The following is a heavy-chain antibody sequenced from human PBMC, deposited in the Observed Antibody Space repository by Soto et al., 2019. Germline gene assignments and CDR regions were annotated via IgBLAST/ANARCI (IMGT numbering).Heavy chain of an antibody. CDR3: TTQGGGDDIYFDY. CDR2: IKSKSDGETT. D-gene: IGHD3-16*01. J-gene: IGHJ4*02. Sequence: EVQLVESGGGLVQPGGSLRLSCAASGFSFSDAWMIWVRQAPGKGLQWVGRIKSKSDGETTDYAAPVKGRFAISRVDSKKTVYLRMNSLKTEDTATYFCTTQGGGDDIYFDYWGQGTLVAVSS. CDR1: GFSFSDAW. V-gene: IGHV3-15*01.